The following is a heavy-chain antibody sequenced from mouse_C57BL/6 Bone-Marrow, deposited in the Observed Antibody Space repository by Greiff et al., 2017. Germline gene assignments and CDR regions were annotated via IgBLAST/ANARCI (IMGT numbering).Heavy chain of an antibody. D-gene: IGHD1-1*01. CDR3: ASRTTVDDY. CDR2: IYPRSGNT. CDR1: GYTFTSYG. J-gene: IGHJ2*01. Sequence: VQLQQSGAELARPGASVKLSCKASGYTFTSYGISWVKQRTGQGLEWIGEIYPRSGNTYYNEKFNGKATLTADKSSSTAYMELRSLTSEDSAVYFCASRTTVDDYWGQGTTLTVSS. V-gene: IGHV1-81*01.